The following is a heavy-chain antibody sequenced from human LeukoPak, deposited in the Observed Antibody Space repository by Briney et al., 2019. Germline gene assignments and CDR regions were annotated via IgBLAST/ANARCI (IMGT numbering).Heavy chain of an antibody. CDR2: INQSGRA. V-gene: IGHV4-34*01. Sequence: SETLSLTCVVYGGSFSGHYWSWIRQPPGKGLEWIGDINQSGRANYNPSLKSQVTISIDTSKNQFSLNPNSVTAADTAVYYCVRNFDYWGQGTLVTVSS. CDR1: GGSFSGHY. CDR3: VRNFDY. J-gene: IGHJ4*02.